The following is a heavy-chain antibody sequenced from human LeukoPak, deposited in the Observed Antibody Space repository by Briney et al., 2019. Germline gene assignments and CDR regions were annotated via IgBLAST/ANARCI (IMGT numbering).Heavy chain of an antibody. CDR3: ARDGGGYVDY. Sequence: SETLSLTCTVSGGSISSYYWSWIRQPPGKGLEWIGYIYYTGSTTYNPSLKSRVTISVDTSKNQFSLKLSSVTAADTAVYYCARDGGGYVDYWGQGTLVTVSS. CDR2: IYYTGST. J-gene: IGHJ4*02. D-gene: IGHD2-15*01. V-gene: IGHV4-59*12. CDR1: GGSISSYY.